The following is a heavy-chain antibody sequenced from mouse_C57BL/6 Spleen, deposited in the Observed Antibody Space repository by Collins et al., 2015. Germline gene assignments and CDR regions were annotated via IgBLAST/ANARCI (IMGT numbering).Heavy chain of an antibody. J-gene: IGHJ4*01. CDR1: GFSITSDYA. CDR2: ISYSGST. V-gene: IGHV3-2*02. Sequence: DVQLQESGPGLVKPSQSLSLTCTVTGFSITSDYAWNWIRQFPGNKLEWMGYISYSGSTYYNPSLKSRISITRDTSKNQFFLQLNSVTTEDTATYYCARNDYDGYAMDSWGPRNLSHRLL. CDR3: ARNDYDGYAMDS. D-gene: IGHD2-4*01.